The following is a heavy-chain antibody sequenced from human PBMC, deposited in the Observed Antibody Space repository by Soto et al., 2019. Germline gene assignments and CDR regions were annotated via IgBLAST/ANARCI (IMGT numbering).Heavy chain of an antibody. V-gene: IGHV1-18*01. CDR1: GYTFTSYG. CDR2: ISAYNGNT. Sequence: GASVKVSCKASGYTFTSYGISWVRQAPGQGLEWMGWISAYNGNTNYAQKLQGRVTMTTDTSTSTAYMELRSLRSDDTAVYYCARGLRYFDWLLPFDYWGQGTLVTVSS. D-gene: IGHD3-9*01. J-gene: IGHJ4*02. CDR3: ARGLRYFDWLLPFDY.